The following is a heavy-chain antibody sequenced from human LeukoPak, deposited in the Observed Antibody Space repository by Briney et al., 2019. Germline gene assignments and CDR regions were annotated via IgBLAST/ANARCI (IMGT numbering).Heavy chain of an antibody. CDR3: ARDKDA. CDR2: IYSDGTT. Sequence: GGSLRLSCVVSGLTVSNNYMSWVRQAPGKGLEWVSVIYSDGTTRNADSVKGRFTISRDNSKNTVYLQMDSLRAEDTAVYYCARDKDAWGQGTLLTVSS. V-gene: IGHV3-66*01. J-gene: IGHJ5*02. CDR1: GLTVSNNY.